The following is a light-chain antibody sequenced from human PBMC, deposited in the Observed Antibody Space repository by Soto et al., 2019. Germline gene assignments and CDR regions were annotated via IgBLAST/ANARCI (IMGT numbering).Light chain of an antibody. J-gene: IGLJ1*01. V-gene: IGLV2-14*01. CDR3: SSYTSSTFYV. CDR1: SSDVGGYNY. CDR2: EVS. Sequence: QSVLTQPASVSGSPGQSITISCTGTSSDVGGYNYVSWYQQHPGKAPKLMIYEVSNRPSGDSNRSSGSKSGNTASLTISGLQAEDEADYYCSSYTSSTFYVFGTGTKVTVL.